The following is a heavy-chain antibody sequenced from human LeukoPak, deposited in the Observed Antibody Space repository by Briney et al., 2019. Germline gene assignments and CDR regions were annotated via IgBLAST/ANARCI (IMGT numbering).Heavy chain of an antibody. CDR3: VSHCGSTSCYEY. CDR2: INSDGSST. Sequence: PGGSLRLSCAASGFTFSNYRMHWVRQAPGKGLVWVSRINSDGSSTNYADSVKGRFTISRDNAKNTLFLQMNSLRAEDSAVYYCVSHCGSTSCYEYWGQGTLVTVSS. CDR1: GFTFSNYR. V-gene: IGHV3-74*01. D-gene: IGHD2-2*01. J-gene: IGHJ4*02.